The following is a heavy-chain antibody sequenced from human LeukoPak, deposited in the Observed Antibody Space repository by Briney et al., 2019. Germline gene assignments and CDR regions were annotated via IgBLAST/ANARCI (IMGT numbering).Heavy chain of an antibody. CDR1: GYTFSGYY. J-gene: IGHJ4*02. CDR3: ARDSGMVRGTVDY. CDR2: INPSGGST. V-gene: IGHV1-46*01. Sequence: ASVKVSCKGSGYTFSGYYMHWVRQAPGQGLEWMGIINPSGGSTSYAQKFQGRATMTRDTSTSTVYMELSSLRSEDTAVYYCARDSGMVRGTVDYWGQGTLVTVSS. D-gene: IGHD3-10*01.